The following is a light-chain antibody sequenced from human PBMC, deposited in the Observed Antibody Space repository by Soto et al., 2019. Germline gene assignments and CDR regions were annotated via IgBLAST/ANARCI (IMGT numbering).Light chain of an antibody. Sequence: DIVMTQSPDSLAVSLGERATINCKSSQSILYSSNGKNYLASYQQKPGQPPKLLIYWASTRESGVPDRFSGYGSGTDFTLTISSLQAEDVAVYYCQQHYTTPVTFGQGTKVEIK. V-gene: IGKV4-1*01. CDR3: QQHYTTPVT. CDR2: WAS. J-gene: IGKJ1*01. CDR1: QSILYSSNGKNY.